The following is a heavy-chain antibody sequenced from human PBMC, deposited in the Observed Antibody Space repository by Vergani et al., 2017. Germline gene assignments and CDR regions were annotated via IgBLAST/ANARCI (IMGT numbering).Heavy chain of an antibody. CDR2: IQFDGSNQ. V-gene: IGHV3-30*02. Sequence: QVQLVESGGGVVQRGGSLRLSCATSGFILINYDMQWIRQGPGKGLEFVAFIQFDGSNQYYADSVKGRFTLSRDFSKNTLYLQMNGLRTDDTATYYCAKHFRGWGIDYWGQGTQVIVSS. D-gene: IGHD3-16*01. CDR1: GFILINYD. CDR3: AKHFRGWGIDY. J-gene: IGHJ4*02.